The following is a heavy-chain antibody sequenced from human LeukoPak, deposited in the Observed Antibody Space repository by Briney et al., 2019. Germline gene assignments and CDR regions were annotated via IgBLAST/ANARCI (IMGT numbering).Heavy chain of an antibody. CDR1: GGSISSGGYY. V-gene: IGHV4-31*03. J-gene: IGHJ5*02. CDR2: IYYSGST. D-gene: IGHD5-24*01. CDR3: TRGPPLNS. Sequence: SQTLSLTCTVSGGSISSGGYYWSWIRQHPGKGLEWIGYIYYSGSTYYNPSLKSRVTISVDTPKNKISLKLSSVTAADTAVYYCTRGPPLNSWGQGTLVTVSS.